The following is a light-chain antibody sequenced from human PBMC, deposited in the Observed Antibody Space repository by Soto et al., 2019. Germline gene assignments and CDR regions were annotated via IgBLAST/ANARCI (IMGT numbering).Light chain of an antibody. V-gene: IGKV1-8*01. Sequence: AIRMTQSPSSLSAPTGDIVTITCRASQGISSYLAWYQQKPGKAPKLLIYAASTLQSGVPSRFSGSGSGTDFTLTISCLQSEDFATYYCQPYYSYPRTFGQGTKVESK. CDR2: AAS. CDR1: QGISSY. CDR3: QPYYSYPRT. J-gene: IGKJ1*01.